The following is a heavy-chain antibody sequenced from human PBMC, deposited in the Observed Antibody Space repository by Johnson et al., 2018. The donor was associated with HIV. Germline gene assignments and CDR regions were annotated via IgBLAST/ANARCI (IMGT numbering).Heavy chain of an antibody. V-gene: IGHV3-23*04. J-gene: IGHJ3*02. CDR1: GFTFASSA. CDR2: ISDSGST. Sequence: EVQLVESGGGLVQPGGSLRLSCAASGFTFASSAMSWVRQAPGKGLEWVSAISDSGSTYYADSVKGRLTISRDNSKNTLYLQMNSLRAEDTAVYYCAKDLLTLDAFDIWGQGTMVTVSS. CDR3: AKDLLTLDAFDI.